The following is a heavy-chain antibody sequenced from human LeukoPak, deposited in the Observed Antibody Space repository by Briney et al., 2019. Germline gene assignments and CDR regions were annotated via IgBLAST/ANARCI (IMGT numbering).Heavy chain of an antibody. V-gene: IGHV1-8*01. CDR3: ARVVPAAMISCDY. CDR1: GYTFTSYD. J-gene: IGHJ4*02. CDR2: MNPNSGNT. Sequence: ASVKVSCKASGYTFTSYDINWVRQATGQGLEWMGWMNPNSGNTGYAQKFQGRVTMTRNTSISTAYMELSSLRSEDTAVYYCARVVPAAMISCDYWGQGTLVTVSS. D-gene: IGHD2-2*01.